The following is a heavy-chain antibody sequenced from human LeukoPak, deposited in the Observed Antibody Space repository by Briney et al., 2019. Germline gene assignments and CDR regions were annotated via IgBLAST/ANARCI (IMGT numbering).Heavy chain of an antibody. CDR1: GYTLTELS. J-gene: IGHJ4*02. CDR3: ATERPEMEVPIYYGSGSYSF. Sequence: ASVKVSCKVSGYTLTELSMHWVRQAPGKGLEWMGGFDPEDGETIYAQKFQGRVTMTEDTSTDTAYMELSSLRSEDTAVYYCATERPEMEVPIYYGSGSYSFWGQGALVTVSS. D-gene: IGHD3-10*01. CDR2: FDPEDGET. V-gene: IGHV1-24*01.